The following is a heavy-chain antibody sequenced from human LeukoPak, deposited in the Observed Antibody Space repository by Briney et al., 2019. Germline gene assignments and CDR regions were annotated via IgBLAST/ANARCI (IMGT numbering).Heavy chain of an antibody. CDR1: GGSISSYY. CDR3: ARLGYYYGSGSPIGFYWFDP. CDR2: IYYSGST. J-gene: IGHJ5*02. V-gene: IGHV4-59*08. Sequence: SETLSLTCTVAGGSISSYYWSWIRQSPGKGLEWIGYIYYSGSTNYNPSLKSRVTISVDTSKNQFSLKLSSVTAADTAVYYCARLGYYYGSGSPIGFYWFDPWGQGTLVTVSS. D-gene: IGHD3-10*01.